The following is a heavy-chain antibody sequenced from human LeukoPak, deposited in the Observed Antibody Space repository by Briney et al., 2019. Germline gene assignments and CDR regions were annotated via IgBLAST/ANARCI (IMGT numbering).Heavy chain of an antibody. V-gene: IGHV3-43D*03. CDR2: ISWDGGST. CDR1: GFTFGDYA. D-gene: IGHD3-10*01. Sequence: PGGSLRLSCAASGFTFGDYAMHWVRQAPGKGLEWVSLISWDGGSTYYADSVKGRFTISRDNSKNSLYLQMNSLRAEDTALYYCAKGRGSGSYYPWFDPWGQGTLVTVSS. CDR3: AKGRGSGSYYPWFDP. J-gene: IGHJ5*02.